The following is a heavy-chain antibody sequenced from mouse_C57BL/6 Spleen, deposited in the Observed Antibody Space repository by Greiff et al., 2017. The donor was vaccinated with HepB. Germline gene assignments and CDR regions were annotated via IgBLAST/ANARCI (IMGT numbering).Heavy chain of an antibody. CDR2: IHLNSGST. CDR1: GYTFTSYW. D-gene: IGHD1-1*01. Sequence: VQLQQSGAELVKPGAPVKFSCKAFGYTFTSYWIHGVKQRPGQALEWFGMIHLNSGSTNYNEKFKSKATQIVDNPSGTAYRQLGSLTSEDSAVYDCASSRSSGSSYWYFDVWGTGTTVTVSS. CDR3: ASSRSSGSSYWYFDV. V-gene: IGHV1-64*01. J-gene: IGHJ1*03.